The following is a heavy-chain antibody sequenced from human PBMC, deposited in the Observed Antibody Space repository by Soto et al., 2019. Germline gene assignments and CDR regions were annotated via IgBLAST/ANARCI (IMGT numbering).Heavy chain of an antibody. CDR1: VTRTGRNF. D-gene: IGHD2-8*01. Sequence: PAGPLWLTGTVAVTRTGRNFWSWIPQPPEKALEWIGYIYYTGITNYNPSLKSRVTISVDTTKNQFSLKLSSATAAHTAVDYSAGYHRFVHSGHGPLVTVSS. CDR3: AGYHRFVH. CDR2: IYYTGIT. J-gene: IGHJ4*01. V-gene: IGHV4-59*07.